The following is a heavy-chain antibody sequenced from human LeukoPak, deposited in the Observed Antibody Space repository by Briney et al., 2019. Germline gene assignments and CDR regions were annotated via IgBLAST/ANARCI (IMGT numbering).Heavy chain of an antibody. J-gene: IGHJ4*02. CDR2: INHSGST. CDR3: AREGLSILGAPEYIDY. Sequence: SETLSLTCAVYGGSFSGYYWSWIRQPPGKGLEWIGEINHSGSTNYNPSLKSRVTISVDTSKNQFSLKLSSVTAADTAVYYCAREGLSILGAPEYIDYWGQGTLVTVSS. D-gene: IGHD1-26*01. V-gene: IGHV4-34*01. CDR1: GGSFSGYY.